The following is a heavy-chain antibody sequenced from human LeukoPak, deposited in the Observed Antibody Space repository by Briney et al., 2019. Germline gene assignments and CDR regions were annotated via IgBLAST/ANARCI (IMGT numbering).Heavy chain of an antibody. CDR1: GGSFSGYY. CDR3: ARGRTGTTFDP. D-gene: IGHD1-7*01. J-gene: IGHJ5*02. V-gene: IGHV4-34*01. CDR2: INHSGST. Sequence: SETLSLTCAVYGGSFSGYYWSWIRQPPGKGLEWIGEINHSGSTNYNPSLKSRVTISVDTSKNQFSLKLSSATAADTAVYYCARGRTGTTFDPWGQGTLVTVSS.